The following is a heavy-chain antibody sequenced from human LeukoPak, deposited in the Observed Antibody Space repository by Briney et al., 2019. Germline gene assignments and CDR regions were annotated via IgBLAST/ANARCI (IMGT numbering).Heavy chain of an antibody. CDR1: GFTFSSYS. D-gene: IGHD3-9*01. Sequence: KPGGSLRLSCAASGFTFSSYSMNWVRQAPGKGLEWVSSISSSSSYIYYADSVKGRFTISRDNAKNSLYLQMNSLRAEDTAVYYCAGDLDGDILTGYYDYWGQGTLVTVSS. V-gene: IGHV3-21*01. CDR3: AGDLDGDILTGYYDY. CDR2: ISSSSSYI. J-gene: IGHJ4*02.